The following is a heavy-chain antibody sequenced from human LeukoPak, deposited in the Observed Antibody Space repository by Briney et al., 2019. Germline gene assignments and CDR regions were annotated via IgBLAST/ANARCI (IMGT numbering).Heavy chain of an antibody. CDR3: AKSRLYYYGSGSYSFDY. CDR2: IGTAGST. V-gene: IGHV3-23*01. J-gene: IGHJ4*02. D-gene: IGHD3-10*01. CDR1: KFTFSNYA. Sequence: PGGSLRLSCAASKFTFSNYAMVWVRQAPGKGLEWVSAIGTAGSTYYADSVKGRFTVSRDNSRNTLYLQMNSLRAEDTAVYYCAKSRLYYYGSGSYSFDYWGQGTLVTVSS.